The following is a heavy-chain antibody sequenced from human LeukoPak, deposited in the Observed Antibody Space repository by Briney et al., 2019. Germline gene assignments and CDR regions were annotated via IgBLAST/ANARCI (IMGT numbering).Heavy chain of an antibody. CDR2: ISSDGGST. J-gene: IGHJ1*01. CDR1: GFTFSSYG. D-gene: IGHD6-19*01. CDR3: ARSYSSGWYGYFQH. V-gene: IGHV3-64*01. Sequence: GGSLRLSCAASGFTFSSYGMHWVRQAPGKGLEYVSAISSDGGSTYYTNSVKGRFTISRDNSKNTLYLQMGSLRAEDMAVYYCARSYSSGWYGYFQHWGQGTLVTVSS.